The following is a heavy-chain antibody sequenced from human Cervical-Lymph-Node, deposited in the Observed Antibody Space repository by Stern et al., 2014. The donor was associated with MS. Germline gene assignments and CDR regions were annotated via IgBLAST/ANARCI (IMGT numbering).Heavy chain of an antibody. Sequence: VQLQESGPGLVKPSETLSLTCTVSGGSISNYYWSWIRQPPGKGLEWIGYIYHTGSTNYNPSLKSLVTISLDPSKNQFSLKLSSVTAADTAMYYCARCNWDDAFDIWGQGTMVTVSS. J-gene: IGHJ3*02. V-gene: IGHV4-59*01. CDR1: GGSISNYY. CDR2: IYHTGST. D-gene: IGHD2/OR15-2a*01. CDR3: ARCNWDDAFDI.